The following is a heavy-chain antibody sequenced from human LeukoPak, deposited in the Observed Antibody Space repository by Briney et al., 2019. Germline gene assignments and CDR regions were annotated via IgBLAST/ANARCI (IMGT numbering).Heavy chain of an antibody. Sequence: SSETLSLTCAVYGGSFSGYYGSWIRQPPGTGLKWIGEINQSGSTNYNPSLKSRVTISVDTSKNQFSLKLSSVTAADTAVYSCARGWRGYCSSTSCQPYNWFDPWGQGTLVTVSS. D-gene: IGHD2-2*01. CDR3: ARGWRGYCSSTSCQPYNWFDP. CDR1: GGSFSGYY. J-gene: IGHJ5*02. CDR2: INQSGST. V-gene: IGHV4-34*01.